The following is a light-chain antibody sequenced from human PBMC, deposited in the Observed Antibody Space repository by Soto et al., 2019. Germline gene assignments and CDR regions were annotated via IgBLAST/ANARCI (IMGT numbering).Light chain of an antibody. V-gene: IGKV1-9*01. Sequence: IQLTQSPSSLSASIGDRVTITCRASQDISSYLAWYRQKAGKATELLIEAASTLQSGVPSRFSGSGSGTDFALHISSRQPEDFANYYWQQLKRYPLSFGGGTQVEIK. CDR3: QQLKRYPLS. CDR2: AAS. CDR1: QDISSY. J-gene: IGKJ4*01.